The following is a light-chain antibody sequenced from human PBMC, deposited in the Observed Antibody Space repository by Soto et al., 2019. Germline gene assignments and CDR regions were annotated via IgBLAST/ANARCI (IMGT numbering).Light chain of an antibody. CDR3: QQYGSSPYT. CDR2: ETS. V-gene: IGKV3-20*01. CDR1: QSFANNY. J-gene: IGKJ2*01. Sequence: EIVLTQSPGTVSLSPGERAILPCRASQSFANNYFAWYQQKPGQAPRLLIYETSSRGTGIPDRFSGGGSGTDFTLTISRLEPEDFAVYYCQQYGSSPYTFGQGTKLEIK.